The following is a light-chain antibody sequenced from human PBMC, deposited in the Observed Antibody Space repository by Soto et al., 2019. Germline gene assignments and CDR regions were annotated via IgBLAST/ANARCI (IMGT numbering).Light chain of an antibody. J-gene: IGKJ5*01. CDR1: GSLLHSDGKTY. V-gene: IGKV2D-29*01. CDR3: MQSIQLPT. Sequence: DIVMTQTPLSLSVTHGQPASIYCKSSGSLLHSDGKTYFYWYLQKPGKPPKLLIYEVSNPFSGVPDRLSGSGSGTDFTLKISRVEAEDFGVYYCMQSIQLPTFGQGTRLEIK. CDR2: EVS.